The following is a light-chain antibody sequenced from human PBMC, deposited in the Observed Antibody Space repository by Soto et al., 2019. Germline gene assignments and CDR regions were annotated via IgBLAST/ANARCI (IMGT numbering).Light chain of an antibody. CDR3: QQYNNWPRKWYT. Sequence: EIVMTQSPATLSVSPGERATLSCRASQSVSSNLAWYQQKPGQAPRLLIYGASTRATGIPARFSGSGSGTEFTLTISSLQSEDFAVYYCQQYNNWPRKWYTFGQGTKLEIK. J-gene: IGKJ2*01. CDR2: GAS. CDR1: QSVSSN. V-gene: IGKV3-15*01.